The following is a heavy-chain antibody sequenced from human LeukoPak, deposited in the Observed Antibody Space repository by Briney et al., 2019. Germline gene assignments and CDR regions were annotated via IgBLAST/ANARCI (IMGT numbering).Heavy chain of an antibody. CDR1: GFNVSSNY. CDR3: ARRGGSGDFDY. D-gene: IGHD3-10*01. V-gene: IGHV3-20*04. CDR2: INWNGGST. Sequence: GGSLRLSCAASGFNVSSNYMNWVRQAPGKGLEWVSGINWNGGSTGYADSVKGRFTISRDNAKNSLYPQMNSLRAEDTALYYCARRGGSGDFDYWGQGTLVTVSS. J-gene: IGHJ4*02.